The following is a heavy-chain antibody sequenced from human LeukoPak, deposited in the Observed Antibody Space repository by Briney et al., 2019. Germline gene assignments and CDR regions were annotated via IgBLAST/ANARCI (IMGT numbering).Heavy chain of an antibody. D-gene: IGHD3-10*01. CDR3: VRQRGASGTINHFDP. V-gene: IGHV5-51*01. CDR2: IYPDDSDT. J-gene: IGHJ5*02. CDR1: GYSFTTYW. Sequence: GESLKISWKTSGYSFTTYWIGWVRQMPGTGLGWVGAIYPDDSDTRYSPSFQGQVVISADRSSRTAYLQWNTLKTSDTAMSYCVRQRGASGTINHFDPWGQGTLVTVSS.